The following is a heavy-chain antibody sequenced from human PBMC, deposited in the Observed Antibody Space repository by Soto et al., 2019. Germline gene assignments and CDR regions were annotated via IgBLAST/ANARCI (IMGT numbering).Heavy chain of an antibody. D-gene: IGHD3-16*01. CDR2: ISYDGSNK. V-gene: IGHV3-30-3*01. CDR3: ARAGGFDY. Sequence: QVQLVGSGGGVVQPGRSLRLSCAASGFTFSSYAMHWVRQAPGKGLEWVAVISYDGSNKYYADSVKGRFTISRDNSKNTLYLQMNSLRAEDTAVYYCARAGGFDYWGQGTLVTVSS. CDR1: GFTFSSYA. J-gene: IGHJ4*02.